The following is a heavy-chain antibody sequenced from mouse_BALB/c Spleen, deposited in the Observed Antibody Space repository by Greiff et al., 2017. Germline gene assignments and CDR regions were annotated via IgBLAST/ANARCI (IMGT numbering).Heavy chain of an antibody. CDR2: IWAGGST. V-gene: IGHV2-9*02. CDR3: ARDEGYGNYAMDY. Sequence: VQLQQSGPGLVAPSQSLSITCTVSGFSLTSYGVHWVRQPPGKGLEWLGVIWAGGSTNYNSALMSRLSISKDNSKSQVFLKMNSLQTDDTAMYYCARDEGYGNYAMDYWGQGTSVTVSS. CDR1: GFSLTSYG. J-gene: IGHJ4*01. D-gene: IGHD2-1*01.